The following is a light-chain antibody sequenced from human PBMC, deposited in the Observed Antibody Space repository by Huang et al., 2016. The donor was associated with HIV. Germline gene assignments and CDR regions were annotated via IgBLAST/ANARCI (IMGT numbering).Light chain of an antibody. CDR2: VAS. CDR1: QGIANY. Sequence: DIQLTQSPSAMSASVGDRVSITCRASQGIANYLSWFQQKPGGAPKRLIYVASSLQRCVQSRFSGSGSGTKFTLTISRLQPEDFATYYCLQHHGYPRTFGQGTKV. V-gene: IGKV1-17*03. CDR3: LQHHGYPRT. J-gene: IGKJ1*01.